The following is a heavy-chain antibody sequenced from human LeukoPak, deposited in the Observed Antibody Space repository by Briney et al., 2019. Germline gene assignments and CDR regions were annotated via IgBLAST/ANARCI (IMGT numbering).Heavy chain of an antibody. CDR1: GFTFSSNG. CDR3: ARGLRWSPPDY. Sequence: GGSLRLSCAASGFTFSSNGMHWVRQAPGKGLEWVALIWYDGSNEYYADSVKGRFTISKNTLYLQMNSLRVEDTAVYYCARGLRWSPPDYWGQGTLVTVSS. J-gene: IGHJ4*02. CDR2: IWYDGSNE. D-gene: IGHD4-23*01. V-gene: IGHV3-33*01.